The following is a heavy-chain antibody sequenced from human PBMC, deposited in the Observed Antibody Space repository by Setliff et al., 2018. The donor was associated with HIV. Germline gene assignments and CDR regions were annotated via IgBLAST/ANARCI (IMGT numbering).Heavy chain of an antibody. Sequence: GGSLRLSCAASGFSFSSYGMNWVRQAPGKGLEWVSYISSTSSNIYYVDSVEGRFTISRDNADNSLYLQMNSLRAEDTAVYYCVRDWLVREIIAVYYFDHWGQGTLVTVSS. CDR2: ISSTSSNI. V-gene: IGHV3-48*01. CDR3: VRDWLVREIIAVYYFDH. J-gene: IGHJ4*02. D-gene: IGHD3-10*01. CDR1: GFSFSSYG.